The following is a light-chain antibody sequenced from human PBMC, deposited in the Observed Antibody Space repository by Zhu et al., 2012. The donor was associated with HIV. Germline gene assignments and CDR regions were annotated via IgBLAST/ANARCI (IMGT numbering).Light chain of an antibody. V-gene: IGKV1-13*02. Sequence: AIQLTQSPSSLSASVGGRVTITCRASQGISSALAWYQQKPGKPPNLLIYDAFSLESGVPSRFSGSGSGTDFTLTISSLQPEDFATYYCQQFNSYPRTFGQGTKVGIK. CDR2: DAF. CDR1: QGISSA. J-gene: IGKJ1*01. CDR3: QQFNSYPRT.